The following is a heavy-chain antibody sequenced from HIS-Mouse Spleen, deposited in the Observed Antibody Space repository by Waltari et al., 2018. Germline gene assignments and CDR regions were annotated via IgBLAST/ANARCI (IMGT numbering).Heavy chain of an antibody. J-gene: IGHJ4*02. CDR3: ARGFVDTAMVDY. D-gene: IGHD5-18*01. Sequence: QVQLVESGGGVVQPGRSLRLSCAASGFTFSSYAMHWVRPATGKWREWVGIISYDRSNKYYADSGKGRFTISRDNSKNTLYLQMNSLRAEDTAVYYCARGFVDTAMVDYWGQGTLVTVSS. V-gene: IGHV3-30-3*01. CDR2: ISYDRSNK. CDR1: GFTFSSYA.